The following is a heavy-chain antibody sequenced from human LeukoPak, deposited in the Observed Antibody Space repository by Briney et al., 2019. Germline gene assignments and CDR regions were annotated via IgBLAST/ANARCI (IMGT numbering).Heavy chain of an antibody. D-gene: IGHD6-13*01. J-gene: IGHJ4*02. CDR3: AREAAGMGY. Sequence: ASVKVSCKASGYTFTTYYMHWVRQAPGQGLEWMGGIIPIFGTANYAQKFQGRVTITADKSTSTAYMELSSLRSEDTAVYYCAREAAGMGYWGQGTLVTVSS. CDR1: GYTFTTYY. CDR2: IIPIFGTA. V-gene: IGHV1-69*06.